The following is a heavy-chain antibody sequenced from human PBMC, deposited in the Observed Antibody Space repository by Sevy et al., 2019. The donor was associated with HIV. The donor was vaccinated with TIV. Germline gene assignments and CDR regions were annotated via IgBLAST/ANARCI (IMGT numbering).Heavy chain of an antibody. CDR2: ISGSGGST. J-gene: IGHJ6*02. V-gene: IGHV3-23*01. CDR3: AIGMTMEGSWYGMDV. CDR1: GFTFSSYA. Sequence: GGSLRLSCAASGFTFSSYAMSWVRQAPGKGLEWVSTISGSGGSTYYADSVRGRFTISRDNSKNTLYLQMNSLRAEGTAVYYCAIGMTMEGSWYGMDVWGQGTTVTVSS. D-gene: IGHD3-10*01.